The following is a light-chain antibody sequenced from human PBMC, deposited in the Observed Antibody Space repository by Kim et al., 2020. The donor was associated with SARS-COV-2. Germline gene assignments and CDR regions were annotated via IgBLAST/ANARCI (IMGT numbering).Light chain of an antibody. V-gene: IGKV3-15*01. J-gene: IGKJ2*01. CDR2: DAS. CDR1: QNIRDN. Sequence: EIVMTQSPATLSVSPGERATLSCRASQNIRDNLAWYQQKPGQAPRLLIYDASTRATDIPARFSGSGSGTEFTLTISSLQSEDCALYYCQQYNDWRTFGQGTKVVI. CDR3: QQYNDWRT.